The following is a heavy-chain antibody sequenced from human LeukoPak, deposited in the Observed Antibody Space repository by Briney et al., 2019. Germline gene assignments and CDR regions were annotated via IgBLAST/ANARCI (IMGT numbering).Heavy chain of an antibody. J-gene: IGHJ6*03. CDR2: ISYDGSNK. CDR3: ARVGQGKEGYSYGEDYYYYYYYYMDV. D-gene: IGHD5-18*01. CDR1: GFTFSSYW. V-gene: IGHV3-30*03. Sequence: PGGSLRLSCAASGFTFSSYWMHWVRQAPGKGLEWVAVISYDGSNKYYADSVKGRFTISRDNSKNTLYLQMNSLRAEDTAVYYCARVGQGKEGYSYGEDYYYYYYYYMDVWGKGTTVTVSS.